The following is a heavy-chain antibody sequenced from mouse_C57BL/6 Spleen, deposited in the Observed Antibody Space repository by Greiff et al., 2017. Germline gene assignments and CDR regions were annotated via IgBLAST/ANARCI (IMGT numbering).Heavy chain of an antibody. D-gene: IGHD1-1*01. CDR1: GYTFTSYG. CDR2: IYPRSGNT. Sequence: QVTLKVSGAELARPGASVKLSCKASGYTFTSYGISWVKQRTGQGLEWIGEIYPRSGNTYYNEKFKGKATLTADKSSSTAYMELRSLTSEDSAVYFCARRGITTVFDYWGQGTTLTVSS. J-gene: IGHJ2*01. CDR3: ARRGITTVFDY. V-gene: IGHV1-81*01.